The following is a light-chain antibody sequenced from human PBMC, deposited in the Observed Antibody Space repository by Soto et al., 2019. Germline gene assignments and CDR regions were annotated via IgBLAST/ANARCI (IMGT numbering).Light chain of an antibody. CDR2: DAS. J-gene: IGKJ4*01. CDR1: QSISGRY. Sequence: PGERASLSCRASQSISGRYLAWYQQKPGQAPRLLIYDASSRATGIPDRFSGSGSGTDFILTISRLEPEDFAVYYGQQYGSSPLTFGGGTKVEIK. CDR3: QQYGSSPLT. V-gene: IGKV3-20*01.